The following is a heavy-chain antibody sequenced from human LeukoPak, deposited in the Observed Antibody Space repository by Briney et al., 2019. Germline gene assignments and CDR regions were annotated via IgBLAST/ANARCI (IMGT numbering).Heavy chain of an antibody. CDR2: IRVHNGDT. D-gene: IGHD1-26*01. Sequence: ASVKVSCKASGYTFISYGISWVRQAPGQGLEWMGSIRVHNGDTNYAQKFQGRLTMTTDTSATTAYMELRSLKSDDTAVYYCARDRYDVGVAFDFWGQGTMVTVSS. CDR1: GYTFISYG. CDR3: ARDRYDVGVAFDF. J-gene: IGHJ3*01. V-gene: IGHV1-18*01.